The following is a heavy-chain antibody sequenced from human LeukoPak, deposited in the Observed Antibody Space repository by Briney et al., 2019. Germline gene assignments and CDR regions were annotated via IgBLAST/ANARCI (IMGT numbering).Heavy chain of an antibody. CDR2: ISNSGTTI. V-gene: IGHV3-11*04. Sequence: GGSLRLSCAASRFTCSDFYMSWIRQAPGKGLEWISYISNSGTTIYYADSVKGRFTISRDNAKNSLYLQMNSLRAEDTAVYYCARHARVAGFDYWGLGTLVTVSS. D-gene: IGHD6-19*01. CDR3: ARHARVAGFDY. CDR1: RFTCSDFY. J-gene: IGHJ4*02.